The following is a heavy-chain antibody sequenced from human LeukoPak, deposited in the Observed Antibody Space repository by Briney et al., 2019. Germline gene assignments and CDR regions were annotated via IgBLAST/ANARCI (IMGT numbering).Heavy chain of an antibody. CDR3: ARVPGYSSGRLLFDY. V-gene: IGHV3-48*03. J-gene: IGHJ4*02. Sequence: PGGSLRLSCAASGFTFSSYEMNGVRQAPGKGLEWVSYISSSGSTIYYADSVKGRFTISRDNAKNSLYLQMNSLRAEDTAVYYCARVPGYSSGRLLFDYWGQGTLVTVSS. CDR2: ISSSGSTI. D-gene: IGHD6-19*01. CDR1: GFTFSSYE.